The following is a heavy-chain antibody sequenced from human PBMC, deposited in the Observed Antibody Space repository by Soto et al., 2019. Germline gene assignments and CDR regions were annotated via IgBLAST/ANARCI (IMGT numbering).Heavy chain of an antibody. Sequence: GESLKISFQGPGYSFTSYWIGWVRQRPGKGLEWMGRINPSDSYTTYSPSFQGHFTISTDKSFRTAYLQWSGLKASETAMYYCARLGYCTGTSCYTFDSWGQGTLVTVSS. J-gene: IGHJ4*02. D-gene: IGHD2-2*02. V-gene: IGHV5-10-1*01. CDR3: ARLGYCTGTSCYTFDS. CDR2: INPSDSYT. CDR1: GYSFTSYW.